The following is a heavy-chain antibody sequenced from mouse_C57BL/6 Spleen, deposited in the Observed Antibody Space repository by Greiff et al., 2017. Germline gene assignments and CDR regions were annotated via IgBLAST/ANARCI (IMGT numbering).Heavy chain of an antibody. CDR1: GFTFSSYA. CDR3: ARVLGRFYAMDY. CDR2: ISDGGSYT. D-gene: IGHD4-1*01. J-gene: IGHJ4*01. V-gene: IGHV5-4*01. Sequence: EVQGVESGGGLVKPGGSLKLSCAASGFTFSSYAMSWVRQTPEKRLEWVATISDGGSYTYYPDNVKGRFTISRDNAKNNLYLQMSHLKSEDTAMYYCARVLGRFYAMDYWGQGTSVTVSS.